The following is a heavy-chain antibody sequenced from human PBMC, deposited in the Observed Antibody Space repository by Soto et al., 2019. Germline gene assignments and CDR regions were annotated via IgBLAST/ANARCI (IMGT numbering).Heavy chain of an antibody. D-gene: IGHD1-1*01. CDR1: GYTFTSYD. CDR2: MNPNSGNT. Sequence: ASVKVSCKASGYTFTSYDINWVRQATGQGLEWMGWMNPNSGNTGYAQKFQGRVTMTRNTSISTAYMELSSLRSEDTAVYYCARVRNKVGASRFDPWGQGTLVTVSS. V-gene: IGHV1-8*01. CDR3: ARVRNKVGASRFDP. J-gene: IGHJ5*02.